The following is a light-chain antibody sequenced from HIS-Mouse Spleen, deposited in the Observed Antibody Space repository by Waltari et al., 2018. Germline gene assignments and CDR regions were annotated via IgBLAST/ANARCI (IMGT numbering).Light chain of an antibody. CDR2: EVS. J-gene: IGLJ1*01. V-gene: IGLV2-14*01. CDR1: SSDVGGYNY. CDR3: SSYTSSSTF. Sequence: QSALTQPASVSGSPGQSITISCTGTSSDVGGYNYVSWYQQHPGKAPKLMIYEVSNRASRVSNRFSGSKSGNTASLTISGLQAEDEADYYCSSYTSSSTFFGTGTKVTVL.